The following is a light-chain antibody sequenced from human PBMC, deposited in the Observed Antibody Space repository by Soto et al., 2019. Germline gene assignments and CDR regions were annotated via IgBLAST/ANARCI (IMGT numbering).Light chain of an antibody. J-gene: IGLJ2*01. V-gene: IGLV1-40*01. Sequence: QSVLTQPPSVSGAPGQRVTISCTGSSSNIGAGYDVHWYQQLPGTAPKLLIHGNSNRPSGVPDRFSGSKSGTSASLAITGLQAEDEADYYCQSYDSSLVVFGGGTKVTVL. CDR2: GNS. CDR3: QSYDSSLVV. CDR1: SSNIGAGYD.